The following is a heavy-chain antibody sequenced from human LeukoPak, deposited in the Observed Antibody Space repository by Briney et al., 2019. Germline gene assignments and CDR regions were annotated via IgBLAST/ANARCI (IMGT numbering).Heavy chain of an antibody. Sequence: GGSLRLSCTVSGFTFSSYAMSLVRQAPGKGLEWVSAISSTGGNTYHADSVKGRFTISRDNSKNTLYLQMNSLRVEDTAVYYCARRGESTNYGDYRFDSWGQGTLVIVSS. CDR3: ARRGESTNYGDYRFDS. CDR2: ISSTGGNT. D-gene: IGHD4-17*01. CDR1: GFTFSSYA. J-gene: IGHJ4*02. V-gene: IGHV3-23*01.